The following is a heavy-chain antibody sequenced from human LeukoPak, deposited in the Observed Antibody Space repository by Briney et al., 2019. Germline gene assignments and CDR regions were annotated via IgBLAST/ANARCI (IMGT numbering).Heavy chain of an antibody. CDR1: GGSFSGYY. CDR3: AREKMRRYSYGYAH. CDR2: INHSGST. V-gene: IGHV4-34*01. J-gene: IGHJ4*02. Sequence: SETLSLTCAVYGGSFSGYYWSWIRQPPGKGLEWIGEINHSGSTNCNSSLKSRVTISVDTSKNQFSLKVSSVTAADTAVYYCAREKMRRYSYGYAHWGQGTLVTVSS. D-gene: IGHD5-18*01.